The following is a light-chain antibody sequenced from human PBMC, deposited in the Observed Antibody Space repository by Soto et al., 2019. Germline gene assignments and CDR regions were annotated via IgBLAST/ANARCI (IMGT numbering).Light chain of an antibody. J-gene: IGLJ1*01. CDR2: DDA. CDR1: NIGSQS. Sequence: SYEPAQPPSVSVAPGQTARITRGGNNIGSQSVHWYQQKPGQAPVLVVYDDADRPSGVPERFSGSKSGNMATLTISRVEAGDEADYYCQVCESNSVFVFGIGTKVTVL. V-gene: IGLV3-21*02. CDR3: QVCESNSVFV.